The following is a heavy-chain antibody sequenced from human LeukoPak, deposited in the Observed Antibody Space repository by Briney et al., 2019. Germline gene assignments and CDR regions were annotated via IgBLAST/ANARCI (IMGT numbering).Heavy chain of an antibody. Sequence: GGSLRLSCAASGFTVSSNYMSWVRQAPGKGLEWVSVIYSGGTTYYADSVKGRFTIYRDNSKNTLYLQMNSLRAEDTAVYYCARDPYSGGWYGGYWGQGTLVTVSS. CDR2: IYSGGTT. CDR1: GFTVSSNY. J-gene: IGHJ4*02. D-gene: IGHD6-19*01. CDR3: ARDPYSGGWYGGY. V-gene: IGHV3-66*02.